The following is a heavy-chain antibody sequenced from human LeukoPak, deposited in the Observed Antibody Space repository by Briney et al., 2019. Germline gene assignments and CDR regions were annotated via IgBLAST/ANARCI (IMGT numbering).Heavy chain of an antibody. CDR3: ARHDNFIY. Sequence: SETLSLTCTVSGGSISSYYWSWIRQPPGKGLEWIGYIYYSGSTNYNPSLKSRVTISVDTSKNQFSLKLSSVTAADTAVYYCARHDNFIYWGQGTLVTVSS. D-gene: IGHD3-22*01. J-gene: IGHJ4*02. V-gene: IGHV4-59*08. CDR2: IYYSGST. CDR1: GGSISSYY.